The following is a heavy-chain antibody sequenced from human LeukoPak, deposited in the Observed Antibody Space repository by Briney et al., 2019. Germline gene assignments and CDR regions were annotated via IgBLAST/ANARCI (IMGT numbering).Heavy chain of an antibody. CDR2: VFYSGST. D-gene: IGHD3-10*01. Sequence: SETLSLTCTVSGGSISYYYWSWIRQPPGKGLEWIGYVFYSGSTNYNPSLKSRVTMSVDTSKSQFSLQLTSVTAADTAMYYCARCPLVRGVILPWFDPWGQGTLVTVSS. J-gene: IGHJ5*02. V-gene: IGHV4-59*08. CDR1: GGSISYYY. CDR3: ARCPLVRGVILPWFDP.